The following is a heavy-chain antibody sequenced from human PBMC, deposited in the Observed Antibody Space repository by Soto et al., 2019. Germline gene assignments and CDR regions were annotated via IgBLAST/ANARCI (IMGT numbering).Heavy chain of an antibody. CDR3: ARERDYSNNYFDY. CDR1: GFTFSSYA. CDR2: ISYDGSNK. D-gene: IGHD4-4*01. Sequence: VQLVESGGGVVQPGRSLRLSCAASGFTFSSYAMHWVRQAPGKGLEWVAVISYDGSNKYYADSVKGRFTISRDNSKNTLYLQMNSLRAEDTAVYYCARERDYSNNYFDYWGQGTLVTVSS. J-gene: IGHJ4*02. V-gene: IGHV3-30-3*01.